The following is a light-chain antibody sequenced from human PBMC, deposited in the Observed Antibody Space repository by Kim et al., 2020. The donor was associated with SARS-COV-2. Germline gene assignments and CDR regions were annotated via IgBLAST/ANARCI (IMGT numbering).Light chain of an antibody. Sequence: DIVMTQSPDSLAVSLGERATINCKSSQNVLYSSNNKNYLAWYQQKPGQPPKLLIYWASTRESGVPGRFSGSGSGTDFTLTISSLQAEDVAVYYCQQYYSTPRTFGQGTKLEI. CDR3: QQYYSTPRT. CDR1: QNVLYSSNNKNY. CDR2: WAS. V-gene: IGKV4-1*01. J-gene: IGKJ2*02.